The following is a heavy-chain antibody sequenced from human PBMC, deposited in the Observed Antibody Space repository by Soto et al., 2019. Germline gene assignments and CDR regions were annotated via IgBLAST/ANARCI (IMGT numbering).Heavy chain of an antibody. D-gene: IGHD6-19*01. CDR1: GFTFSSYS. J-gene: IGHJ4*02. Sequence: GGSLRLSCAASGFTFSSYSMNWVRQAPGKGLEWVSSISSSSSYIYYADSVKGRFTISRDNAKNSLYLQMNSLRAEDTAVYYCARAMDSSGWYQVWDYWGQGTLVTVSS. CDR3: ARAMDSSGWYQVWDY. CDR2: ISSSSSYI. V-gene: IGHV3-21*01.